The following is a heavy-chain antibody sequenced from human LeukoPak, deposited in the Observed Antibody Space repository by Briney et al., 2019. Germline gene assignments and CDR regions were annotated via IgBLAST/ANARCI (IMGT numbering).Heavy chain of an antibody. Sequence: SETLSLTCTVSGGSISSGDYYWSWIRQPPGKGLEWIGYIYYSGSTYYNPSLKSRVTISVDTSKNQFSLKLSSVTAADTAVYYCARVGGRYDFWSGSKGIPLINWCDPWGQGTLVTVSS. CDR2: IYYSGST. CDR1: GGSISSGDYY. J-gene: IGHJ5*02. CDR3: ARVGGRYDFWSGSKGIPLINWCDP. V-gene: IGHV4-30-4*08. D-gene: IGHD3-3*01.